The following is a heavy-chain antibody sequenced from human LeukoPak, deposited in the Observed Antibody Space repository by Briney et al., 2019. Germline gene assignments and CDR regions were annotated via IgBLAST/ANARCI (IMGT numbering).Heavy chain of an antibody. CDR1: GSTFSNYW. CDR3: ASTRVITID. V-gene: IGHV3-74*01. J-gene: IGHJ4*02. D-gene: IGHD3-22*01. Sequence: RASVRLSCAASGSTFSNYWMHWVRQAPRQGLEWIGGINSDLSRVTYAEWVQGRFTITRDDAKTTAYLELHSLRVEDTAVYYCASTRVITIDWGQGTLVTVSS. CDR2: INSDLSRV.